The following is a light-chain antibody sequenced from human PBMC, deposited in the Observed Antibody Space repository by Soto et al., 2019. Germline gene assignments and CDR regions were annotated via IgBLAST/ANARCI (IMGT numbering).Light chain of an antibody. CDR2: AVS. J-gene: IGLJ1*01. CDR3: ISYTTSVTYV. Sequence: QSALTQPASVSGSPGQSITISCTGTSSDVGAYNYVSWYQQHPGKAPKLIISAVSSRPSGVSDRFSASKSGNTASLTISGLQAEDEAEYYCISYTTSVTYVFGTGTKLTV. CDR1: SSDVGAYNY. V-gene: IGLV2-14*03.